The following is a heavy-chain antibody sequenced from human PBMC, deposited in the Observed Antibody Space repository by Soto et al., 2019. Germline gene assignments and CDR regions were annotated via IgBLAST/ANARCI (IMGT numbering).Heavy chain of an antibody. J-gene: IGHJ5*02. CDR3: ARDEGYCSGGSCNWFDP. V-gene: IGHV1-46*01. CDR1: GYTFTSYY. Sequence: GASVKVSCKASGYTFTSYYMHWVRQAPGQGLEWMGIINPSGGSTSYAQKFQGRVTMTRDTSTSTVYMELSSLRSEDTAVYYCARDEGYCSGGSCNWFDPWGQGNLGNVS. D-gene: IGHD2-15*01. CDR2: INPSGGST.